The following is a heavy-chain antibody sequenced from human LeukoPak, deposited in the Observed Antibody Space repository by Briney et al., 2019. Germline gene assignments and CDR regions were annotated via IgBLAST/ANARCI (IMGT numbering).Heavy chain of an antibody. CDR3: ARGLAAAGLYFDY. Sequence: GGSLRLSCAASGFTVSSNYMTWVRQAPGKGLEWVSVVYTGGSTYSADSVKGRFTISRDNSKNTLYLQMNSLRAEDTAVYYCARGLAAAGLYFDYWGQGSLVTVSS. J-gene: IGHJ4*02. CDR2: VYTGGST. D-gene: IGHD6-13*01. CDR1: GFTVSSNY. V-gene: IGHV3-53*01.